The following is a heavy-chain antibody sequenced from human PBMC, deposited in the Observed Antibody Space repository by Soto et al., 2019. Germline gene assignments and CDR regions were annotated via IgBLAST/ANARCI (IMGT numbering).Heavy chain of an antibody. CDR2: IIPILGLA. CDR3: GHPIYRSGSDALDI. D-gene: IGHD3-10*01. J-gene: IGHJ3*02. CDR1: GGTFTSYT. V-gene: IGHV1-69*02. Sequence: QVQLVQSGAEVKKPGSSVKVSCKASGGTFTSYTISWVRQAPGQGLEWMGRIIPILGLANYAQNFQGRLTITANKSTSTAFMELNTLTSDDTAVYFCGHPIYRSGSDALDIWGQGTVVTVSS.